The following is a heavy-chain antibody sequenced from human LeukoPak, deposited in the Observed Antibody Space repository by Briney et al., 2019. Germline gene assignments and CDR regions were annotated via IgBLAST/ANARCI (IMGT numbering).Heavy chain of an antibody. CDR2: ISSSGSTI. CDR1: GFTFSDYY. D-gene: IGHD6-6*01. J-gene: IGHJ6*02. Sequence: GGSLRLSCAASGFTFSDYYMSWIRQAPGKGLEWVSYISSSGSTIYYADSVKGRFTISRDNAKNSLYLQMNSLRAEDTAVYYCARDSSSSSSYYYYGMDVWGQGTTVTVSS. CDR3: ARDSSSSSSYYYYGMDV. V-gene: IGHV3-11*01.